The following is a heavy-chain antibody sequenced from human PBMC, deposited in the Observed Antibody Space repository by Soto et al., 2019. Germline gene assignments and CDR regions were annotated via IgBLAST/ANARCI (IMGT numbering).Heavy chain of an antibody. D-gene: IGHD5-12*01. CDR3: ARGLVATLHY. Sequence: QLQLQESGSGLVKPSQTLSLTCAVSGGSISSGGYSWSWIRQPPGKGLEWIGYIYHSGSTSYNPSLKSRVXSXXDRSKNQFPLKLSSVTAADTAVYYCARGLVATLHYWGQGTLVTVSS. CDR1: GGSISSGGYS. CDR2: IYHSGST. V-gene: IGHV4-30-2*01. J-gene: IGHJ4*02.